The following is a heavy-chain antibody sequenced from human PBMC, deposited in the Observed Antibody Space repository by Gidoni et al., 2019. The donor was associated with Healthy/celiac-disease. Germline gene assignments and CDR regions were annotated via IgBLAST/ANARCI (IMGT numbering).Heavy chain of an antibody. CDR2: IIPIFGTA. V-gene: IGHV1-69*06. D-gene: IGHD3-10*01. CDR3: ASYGSGSYKPGSLDAEYYYYGMDV. CDR1: GGTFSSYA. Sequence: QVQLVQSGAEVKKPGSSVKVSCKASGGTFSSYAISWVRQAPGQGLEWMGGIIPIFGTANYAQKFKGRVTITADKSTSTAYMELSSLRSEDTAVYYCASYGSGSYKPGSLDAEYYYYGMDVWGQGTTVTVSS. J-gene: IGHJ6*02.